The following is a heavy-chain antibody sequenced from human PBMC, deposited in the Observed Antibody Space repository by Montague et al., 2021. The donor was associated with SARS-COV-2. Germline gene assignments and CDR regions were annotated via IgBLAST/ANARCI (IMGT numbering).Heavy chain of an antibody. J-gene: IGHJ4*02. CDR1: GGSISSSSYN. V-gene: IGHV4-39*01. CDR3: TRHVHMTWPEPSPGFDY. Sequence: SETLSLTCTVSGGSISSSSYNWGWIRQPPGKGLEWIGSVHYSGRPYYNPSLKSRVTIYVDTSKNQLSLKLSSVTAADTAVYYCTRHVHMTWPEPSPGFDYWGQGTLVTVSS. CDR2: VHYSGRP. D-gene: IGHD1-1*01.